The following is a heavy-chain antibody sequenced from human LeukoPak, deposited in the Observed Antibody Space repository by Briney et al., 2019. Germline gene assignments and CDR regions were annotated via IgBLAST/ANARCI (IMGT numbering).Heavy chain of an antibody. Sequence: GSLRLSCAASGFTFSSYSMNWVRQAPGKGLEGVSYISSSSSTIYYADSVKGRFTISRDNAKNSLFLQMNNLRDEDTAVYYCARETYIAAAGTITKYYFDYWGQGTLVTVSS. CDR3: ARETYIAAAGTITKYYFDY. CDR2: ISSSSSTI. V-gene: IGHV3-48*02. D-gene: IGHD6-13*01. CDR1: GFTFSSYS. J-gene: IGHJ4*02.